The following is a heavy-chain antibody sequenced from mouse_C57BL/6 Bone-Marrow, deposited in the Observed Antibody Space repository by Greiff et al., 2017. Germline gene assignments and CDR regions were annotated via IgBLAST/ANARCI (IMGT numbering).Heavy chain of an antibody. CDR2: IDPSDSYT. CDR1: GYTFTSYW. D-gene: IGHD2-1*01. V-gene: IGHV1-50*01. CDR3: ARSRGNPSCFAY. Sequence: QVQLQQPGAELVKPGASVKLSCKASGYTFTSYWMQWVKQRPGQGLEWIGEIDPSDSYTNYNQKCKGKATLTVDTSSSTAYMQLSRLTSEDSAVSYCARSRGNPSCFAYWGQGTLVTVSA. J-gene: IGHJ3*01.